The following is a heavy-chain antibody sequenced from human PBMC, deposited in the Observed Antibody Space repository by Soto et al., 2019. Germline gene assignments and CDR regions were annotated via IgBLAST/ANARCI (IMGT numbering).Heavy chain of an antibody. D-gene: IGHD6-19*01. CDR3: ASDSIEAVAGLYNWFDP. CDR1: GYTFTSYA. CDR2: INAGNGNT. V-gene: IGHV1-3*01. Sequence: ASVKVSCKASGYTFTSYAMHWVRQAPGQRLEWMGWINAGNGNTKYSQKFEGRVTITRDTSASTAYMELSSRRSEDTAVYYCASDSIEAVAGLYNWFDPWGQGTLVTVSS. J-gene: IGHJ5*02.